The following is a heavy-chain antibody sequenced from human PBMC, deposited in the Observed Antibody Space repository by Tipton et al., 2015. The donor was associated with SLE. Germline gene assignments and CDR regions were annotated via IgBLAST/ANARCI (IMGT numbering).Heavy chain of an antibody. Sequence: SLRLSCAVSGLTVSRNYMMWVRQAPGRGLEWVSLIYSDGTTQYADSVTGRFTVTRDNSKNTVHLQMNSLRVEDTAVYYCARAGLGNFPDQFDYWGPGTLVTVSS. CDR2: IYSDGTT. J-gene: IGHJ4*02. CDR1: GLTVSRNY. CDR3: ARAGLGNFPDQFDY. V-gene: IGHV3-66*02. D-gene: IGHD3-10*01.